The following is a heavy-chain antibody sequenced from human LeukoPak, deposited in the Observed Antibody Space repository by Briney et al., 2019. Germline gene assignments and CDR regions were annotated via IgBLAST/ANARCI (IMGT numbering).Heavy chain of an antibody. D-gene: IGHD6-19*01. CDR2: IRGTGDTT. J-gene: IGHJ3*02. Sequence: PGGSLRLSCAASGFTFISYGMSWVRQAPGKGLEWVSTIRGTGDTTYYADSVKGRFTISRDNSKNTLYLQMNSVRVEDTAVYYCARVPLGAVAGHDAFDIWGQGTMVTVSS. V-gene: IGHV3-23*01. CDR1: GFTFISYG. CDR3: ARVPLGAVAGHDAFDI.